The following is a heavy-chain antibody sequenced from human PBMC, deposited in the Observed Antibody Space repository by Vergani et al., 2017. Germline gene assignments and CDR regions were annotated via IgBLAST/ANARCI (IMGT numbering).Heavy chain of an antibody. CDR1: GGSFSGYY. V-gene: IGHV4-34*01. J-gene: IGHJ4*02. CDR2: INHSGST. Sequence: QVQLQKWGAGLLKPSETLSLTCAVYGGSFSGYYWSWIRQPPGKGLEWIGEINHSGSTNYNPSLKSRVTISVDTSKNQFSLKLSSVTAADTAVYYCARWTKGYGTFDYWGLGTLVTVSS. D-gene: IGHD5-18*01. CDR3: ARWTKGYGTFDY.